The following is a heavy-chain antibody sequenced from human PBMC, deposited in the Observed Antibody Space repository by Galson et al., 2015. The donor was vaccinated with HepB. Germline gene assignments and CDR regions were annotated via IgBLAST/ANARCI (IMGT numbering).Heavy chain of an antibody. CDR2: ISYDGSNK. CDR1: GFTFSSYA. CDR3: ASVHSHPGYSYGFDY. Sequence: SLRLSCAASGFTFSSYAMHWVRQAPGKGLEWVAVISYDGSNKYYADSVKGRFTISRDNSKNTLYLQMNSLRAEDTAVYYCASVHSHPGYSYGFDYWGQGTLVTVSS. D-gene: IGHD5-18*01. V-gene: IGHV3-30-3*01. J-gene: IGHJ4*02.